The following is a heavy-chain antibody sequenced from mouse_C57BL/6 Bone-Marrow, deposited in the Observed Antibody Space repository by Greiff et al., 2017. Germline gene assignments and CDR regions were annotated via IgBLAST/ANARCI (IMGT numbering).Heavy chain of an antibody. J-gene: IGHJ4*01. CDR1: GYSFTGYY. CDR2: INPSTGGT. V-gene: IGHV1-42*01. Sequence: EVKLQESGPELVKPGASVKISCKASGYSFTGYYMNWVKQSPEKSLEWIGEINPSTGGTTYNQKFKAKATLTVDKSSSTAYMQLKSLTSEDSAVYYCARWATEGAMDYWGQGTSVTVSS. CDR3: ARWATEGAMDY. D-gene: IGHD3-1*01.